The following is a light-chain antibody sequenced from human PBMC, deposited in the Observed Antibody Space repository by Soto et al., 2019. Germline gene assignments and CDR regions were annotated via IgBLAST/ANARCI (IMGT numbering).Light chain of an antibody. V-gene: IGKV1-5*03. CDR2: KAS. J-gene: IGKJ2*01. CDR3: QQYNSYPYT. CDR1: QSISSW. Sequence: EIQMTQSPSTLSVSAGDRVTLTCRASQSISSWLAWYQQKPGKAPKLLIYKASSLESGVPSRFSGSGSGTEFTLTISSLQPDDFATYYCQQYNSYPYTFGQGTKLEIK.